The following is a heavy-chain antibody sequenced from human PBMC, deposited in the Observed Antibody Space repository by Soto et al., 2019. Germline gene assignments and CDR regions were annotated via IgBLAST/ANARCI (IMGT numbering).Heavy chain of an antibody. CDR2: IYYSGST. CDR1: GGSVSSGDYY. D-gene: IGHD6-19*01. V-gene: IGHV4-61*08. J-gene: IGHJ6*02. CDR3: AKKGSSGEYYYYGLDV. Sequence: SLTCTVSGGSVSSGDYYWSWIRQPPGKGLEWIGYIYYSGSTTYNPSLKSRVTISVDTSKNQFSLKLSSVTAADTAVYYCAKKGSSGEYYYYGLDVWGQGTTVTVSS.